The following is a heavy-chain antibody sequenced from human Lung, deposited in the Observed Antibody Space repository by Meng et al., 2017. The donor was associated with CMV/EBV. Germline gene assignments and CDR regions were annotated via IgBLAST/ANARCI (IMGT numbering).Heavy chain of an antibody. CDR2: INPKSGDT. J-gene: IGHJ5*02. CDR3: ARDFLDYGGWFDP. CDR1: GYTFSGYY. Sequence: ASVXVSXXASGYTFSGYYIHWVRQAPGQGLEWMSWINPKSGDTKYEQRFQGRVSVTRDTSITTAYMELSSLRSDDTAVYYCARDFLDYGGWFDPWGQGTLVTVSS. D-gene: IGHD4/OR15-4a*01. V-gene: IGHV1-2*02.